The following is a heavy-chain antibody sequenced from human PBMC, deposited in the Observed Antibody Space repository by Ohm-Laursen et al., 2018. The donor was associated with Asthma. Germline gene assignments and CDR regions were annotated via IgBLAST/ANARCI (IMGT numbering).Heavy chain of an antibody. D-gene: IGHD1-26*01. Sequence: PRTLSCSSFGYAFTSYSIHWVCHVQGQGLEWVPSITTASTFIYYADSARGRFTTSRDKAKNPVYLQMNSLRAEDTALYYCARIGPEWELPGREYSLVHWGQGTLVTVSS. CDR1: GYAFTSYS. V-gene: IGHV3-21*01. J-gene: IGHJ1*01. CDR3: ARIGPEWELPGREYSLVH. CDR2: ITTASTFI.